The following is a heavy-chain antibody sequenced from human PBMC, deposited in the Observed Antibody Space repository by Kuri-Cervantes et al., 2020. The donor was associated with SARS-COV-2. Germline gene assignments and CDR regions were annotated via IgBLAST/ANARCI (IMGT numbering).Heavy chain of an antibody. D-gene: IGHD3-22*01. J-gene: IGHJ4*02. Sequence: WGSLRLSCTVSGGSISSGSSYWGWIRQPPGKGLEWIGYIYYSGSTNYNPSLKSRVTISVDTSKNQFSLKLSSVTAADTAVYYCARDYYDSSYFDYWGQGTLVTVSS. CDR3: ARDYYDSSYFDY. CDR1: GGSISSGSSY. CDR2: IYYSGST. V-gene: IGHV4-61*01.